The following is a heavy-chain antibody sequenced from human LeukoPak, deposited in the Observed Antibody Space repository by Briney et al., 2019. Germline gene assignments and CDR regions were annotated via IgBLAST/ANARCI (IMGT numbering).Heavy chain of an antibody. V-gene: IGHV3-23*01. CDR1: GFTFNNYG. D-gene: IGHD6-6*01. CDR2: ISDRGSNT. CDR3: AKRVPYSSSAAYFDY. Sequence: GGSLRLSCAASGFTFNNYGMTWVRQAPGKGLEWVSSISDRGSNTYYADSVKGRFTVSRDNSKNTLYLQMDNLRAEDTALYYCAKRVPYSSSAAYFDYWGQGILVTVSS. J-gene: IGHJ4*02.